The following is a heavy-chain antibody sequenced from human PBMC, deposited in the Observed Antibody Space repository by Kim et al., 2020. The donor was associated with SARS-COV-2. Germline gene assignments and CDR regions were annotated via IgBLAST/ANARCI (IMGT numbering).Heavy chain of an antibody. D-gene: IGHD6-13*01. Sequence: ASVKVSCKTSEYIFTSYALNWVRQAPGQGLEWMGWINTNTGNPTYAQGFTGRFVFSLDTSVSTAYLQISSLKAEDTAVYYCARRIKAAGTAEYYFDYWGQGTLVTVSS. CDR3: ARRIKAAGTAEYYFDY. J-gene: IGHJ4*02. CDR1: EYIFTSYA. CDR2: INTNTGNP. V-gene: IGHV7-4-1*02.